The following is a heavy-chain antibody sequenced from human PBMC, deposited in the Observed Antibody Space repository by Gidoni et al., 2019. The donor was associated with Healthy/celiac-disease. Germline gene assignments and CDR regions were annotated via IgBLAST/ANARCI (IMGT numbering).Heavy chain of an antibody. Sequence: QAPLVQSGAEVKTPWASVKVSCQASGYTFTGYYLHWVRPAPGQGLEWMGWINPNSGGTNYAQKFQGRVTMTMDTSISTAYMELSRLRSDDTAVYYCARDASTDGSGGSCYSEFDYWGQGTLVTVSS. CDR3: ARDASTDGSGGSCYSEFDY. CDR2: INPNSGGT. V-gene: IGHV1-2*02. J-gene: IGHJ4*02. D-gene: IGHD2-15*01. CDR1: GYTFTGYY.